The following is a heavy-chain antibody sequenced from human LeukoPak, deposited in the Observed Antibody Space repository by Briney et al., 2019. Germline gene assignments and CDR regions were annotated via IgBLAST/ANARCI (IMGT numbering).Heavy chain of an antibody. D-gene: IGHD6-13*01. Sequence: GGSLRLSCAASGFTFSSYAMPWVRQAPGKGLEWVAVISYDGSNKYYADSVKGRFTISRDNSKNTLYLQMNSLRAEDTAVYYCARGINARGIAAAIPPLYWGQGTLVTVSS. CDR3: ARGINARGIAAAIPPLY. V-gene: IGHV3-30-3*01. CDR2: ISYDGSNK. CDR1: GFTFSSYA. J-gene: IGHJ4*02.